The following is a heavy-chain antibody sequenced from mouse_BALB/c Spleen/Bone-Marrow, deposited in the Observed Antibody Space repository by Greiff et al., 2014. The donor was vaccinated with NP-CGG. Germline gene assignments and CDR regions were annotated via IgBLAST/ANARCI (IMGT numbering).Heavy chain of an antibody. CDR1: GYTFTSYD. CDR2: IFPGNNST. D-gene: IGHD2-3*01. V-gene: IGHV1S56*01. Sequence: QVQLQQSGAELVKPGASVKLSCKASGYTFTSYDINWVRQRPEQGLEWIGWIFPGNNSTKYNEKFKGKATLTTDKSSSTAYMQLSRLTSEDSAVCFCAHDGLLPGMDYWGQGTSVTVSS. J-gene: IGHJ4*01. CDR3: AHDGLLPGMDY.